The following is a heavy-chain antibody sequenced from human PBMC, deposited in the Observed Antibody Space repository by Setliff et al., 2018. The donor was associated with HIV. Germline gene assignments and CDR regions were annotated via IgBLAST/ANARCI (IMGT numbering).Heavy chain of an antibody. Sequence: SETLSLTCAVYGESFSRYYFTWIRQAPGRGLEWIGEINHSAFTKYNPSLASRVTMSIDTSKNQFSLLLSSVTAADTTMYFCARRPGGITRARLDNWGQGTLVTVSS. CDR1: GESFSRYY. CDR2: INHSAFT. J-gene: IGHJ4*02. CDR3: ARRPGGITRARLDN. D-gene: IGHD3-16*01. V-gene: IGHV4-34*01.